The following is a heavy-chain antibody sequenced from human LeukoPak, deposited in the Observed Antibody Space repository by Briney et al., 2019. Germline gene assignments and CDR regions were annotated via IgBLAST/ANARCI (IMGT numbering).Heavy chain of an antibody. CDR2: INHNGST. CDR1: GCSFSGYY. D-gene: IGHD5-24*01. Sequence: SETLSLTCAVYGCSFSGYYWSWIRQPPGKGLEWIGEINHNGSTNCNPSLKSRVTISVDTSKNQFSLKLSSVTAADTAVYYCARGTKQGRNDYNAADHRYYYYYYGMDVWGQGTTVTVSS. J-gene: IGHJ6*02. CDR3: ARGTKQGRNDYNAADHRYYYYYYGMDV. V-gene: IGHV4-34*01.